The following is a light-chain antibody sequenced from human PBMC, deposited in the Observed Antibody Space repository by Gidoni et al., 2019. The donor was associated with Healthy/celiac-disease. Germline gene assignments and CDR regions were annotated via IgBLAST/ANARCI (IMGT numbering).Light chain of an antibody. Sequence: DIPMTQSPSTLSASVGDRVTITCRASQSISSWLAWYQQKPGKAPKLLIYKASSVESGVPSRFSGSGSGTECTRTISSLQPDDFATYYGQQYNSYSTFGQGTRLEIK. CDR3: QQYNSYST. J-gene: IGKJ5*01. CDR1: QSISSW. CDR2: KAS. V-gene: IGKV1-5*03.